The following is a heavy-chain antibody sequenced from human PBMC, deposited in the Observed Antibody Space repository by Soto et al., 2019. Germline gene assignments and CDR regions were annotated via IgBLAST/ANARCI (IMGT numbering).Heavy chain of an antibody. Sequence: QVQLVQSGAEVKKHGASVKVSCKASGYTFTNLGISWVRQAPGQGLEWMGWMSAYNGNTNYAQNFQGRVTIPPDTTTSLAYRVVRRLRSEDTGVYYWARGGTPIDYWGQGTLVTVSS. V-gene: IGHV1-18*01. J-gene: IGHJ4*02. D-gene: IGHD3-16*01. CDR1: GYTFTNLG. CDR3: ARGGTPIDY. CDR2: MSAYNGNT.